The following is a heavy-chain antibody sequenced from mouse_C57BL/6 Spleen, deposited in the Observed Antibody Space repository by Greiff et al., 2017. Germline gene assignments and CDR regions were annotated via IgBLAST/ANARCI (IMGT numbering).Heavy chain of an antibody. J-gene: IGHJ3*01. CDR2: ISDGGSYT. D-gene: IGHD2-5*01. V-gene: IGHV5-4*01. CDR3: ARVYYSNYSWFTY. Sequence: EVHLVESGGGLVKPGGSLKLSCAASGFTFSSYAMSWVRQTPEKRLEWVATISDGGSYTYYPDNVKGRFTISRDNAKNNLYLQMSHLKSEDTAMYYCARVYYSNYSWFTYWGQGTLVTVSA. CDR1: GFTFSSYA.